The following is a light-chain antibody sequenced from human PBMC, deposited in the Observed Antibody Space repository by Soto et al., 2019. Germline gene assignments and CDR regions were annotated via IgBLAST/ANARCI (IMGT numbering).Light chain of an antibody. J-gene: IGLJ1*01. CDR1: SSDVGGYNY. Sequence: QSALTQPASVSGSPGQSITISCTGTSSDVGGYNYVSWYQQHPGKAPKLMIYDVSNRPSGVSNRFSGSKSGNTASLTISGLQAEDEADYYCRSYTSSILFRTGTKVTVL. CDR2: DVS. CDR3: RSYTSSIL. V-gene: IGLV2-14*01.